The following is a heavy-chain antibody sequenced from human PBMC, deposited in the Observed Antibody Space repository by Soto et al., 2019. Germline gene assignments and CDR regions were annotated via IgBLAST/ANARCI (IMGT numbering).Heavy chain of an antibody. V-gene: IGHV2-26*01. Sequence: KESGPVLVKPTETLTLTCTVSGFSLSNARMGVSWIRQPPGKALEWLAHIFSNDEKSYSTSLKSRLTISKDTSKSQVVLTMTNMDPVDTATYYCARIYSSSWYDHYYYMDVWGKGTTVTVSS. CDR2: IFSNDEK. D-gene: IGHD6-13*01. CDR1: GFSLSNARMG. CDR3: ARIYSSSWYDHYYYMDV. J-gene: IGHJ6*03.